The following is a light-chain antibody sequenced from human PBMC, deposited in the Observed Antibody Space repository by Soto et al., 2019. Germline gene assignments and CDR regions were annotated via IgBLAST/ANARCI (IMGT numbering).Light chain of an antibody. J-gene: IGKJ5*01. CDR3: QLYGTSSIT. V-gene: IGKV3-20*01. CDR1: QSVSSSY. Sequence: EIVLTQSPGTLSLSPGERATLSCRASQSVSSSYLAWYQQKPGQAPKLLIYGASSRATGIPDRFSGSGSGTDFTLIISRLAPEDFVVYYCQLYGTSSITFGQGTRLEIQ. CDR2: GAS.